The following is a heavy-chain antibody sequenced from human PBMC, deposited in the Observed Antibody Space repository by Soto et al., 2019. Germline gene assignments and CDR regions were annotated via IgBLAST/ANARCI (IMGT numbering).Heavy chain of an antibody. J-gene: IGHJ4*02. CDR3: GRGDTSVYGGGVDLDY. CDR2: IYPGDSGT. D-gene: IGHD3-22*01. V-gene: IGHV5-51*01. CDR1: GYSFTSYW. Sequence: EVQLVQSGPEVKKAGESLKISCKGSGYSFTSYWIGWVRQMPGKGLEWMGIIYPGDSGTRYSPSFQGQVTISADKSISPAYLEGRSLKAADTAMYYWGRGDTSVYGGGVDLDYWGQGTLVTVSS.